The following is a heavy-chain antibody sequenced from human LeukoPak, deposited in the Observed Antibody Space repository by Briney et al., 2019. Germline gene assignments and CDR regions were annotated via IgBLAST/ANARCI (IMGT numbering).Heavy chain of an antibody. CDR1: GFTFSNYA. Sequence: GGSLRLSCAASGFTFSNYAMSWVRQAPGKGLEWVAVIWYDGSNKHYADSVKGRFTISRDNSKNTLYLQMNSLRAEDTAVYYCARDQFEYSSSSSSFGMDVWGQGTTVTVSS. CDR3: ARDQFEYSSSSSSFGMDV. J-gene: IGHJ6*02. D-gene: IGHD6-6*01. CDR2: IWYDGSNK. V-gene: IGHV3-33*08.